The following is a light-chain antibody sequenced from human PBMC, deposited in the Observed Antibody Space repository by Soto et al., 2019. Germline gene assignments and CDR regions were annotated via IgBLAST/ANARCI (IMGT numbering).Light chain of an antibody. CDR3: LQHNSYPPT. V-gene: IGKV1-17*01. Sequence: DIQMTQSPSSLSASVGDRVTITCRASQGIGSALGWYQQKPRKAPKRLIYAASSLQSGVPSRFSGNGSGTEFTLTISSLQPEDFATYYCLQHNSYPPTFGGGTKVEIK. CDR1: QGIGSA. J-gene: IGKJ4*01. CDR2: AAS.